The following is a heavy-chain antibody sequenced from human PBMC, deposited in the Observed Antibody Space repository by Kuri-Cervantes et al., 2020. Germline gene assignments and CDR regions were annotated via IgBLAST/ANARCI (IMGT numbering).Heavy chain of an antibody. D-gene: IGHD4-11*01. J-gene: IGHJ6*02. CDR3: ARDKRTTQRADYYYGMDV. V-gene: IGHV3-30*19. Sequence: GESLKISCAASGFTLSSYGMHWVRQAPGKGLEWVAVIWYDGSNKYYADSVKGRFTISRDNSKNTLYLQMNSLRAEDTAVYYCARDKRTTQRADYYYGMDVWGQGTTVTVSS. CDR1: GFTLSSYG. CDR2: IWYDGSNK.